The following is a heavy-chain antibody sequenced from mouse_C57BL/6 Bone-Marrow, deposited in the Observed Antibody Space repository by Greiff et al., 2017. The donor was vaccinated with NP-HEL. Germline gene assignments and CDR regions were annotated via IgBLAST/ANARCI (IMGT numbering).Heavy chain of an antibody. D-gene: IGHD1-1*01. V-gene: IGHV1-69*01. CDR3: ARWGTTVVATGYFDV. J-gene: IGHJ1*03. Sequence: VQLQQPGAELVMPGASVKLSCKASGYTFTSYWMHWVKQRPGQGLEWIGEIDPSDSYTNYNQKFKGKSTLTVDKSSSTAYMQLSSLTSEDSAVYYGARWGTTVVATGYFDVWGTGTTVTVSS. CDR1: GYTFTSYW. CDR2: IDPSDSYT.